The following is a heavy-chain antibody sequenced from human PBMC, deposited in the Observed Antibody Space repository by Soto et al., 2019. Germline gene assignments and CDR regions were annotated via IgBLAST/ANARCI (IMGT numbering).Heavy chain of an antibody. D-gene: IGHD5-12*01. CDR3: ARGGVATIFGDS. J-gene: IGHJ4*02. CDR2: IDSSSDTI. CDR1: GFTFSRYS. Sequence: PGGSLRLSCAASGFTFSRYSMNRVRQAPGKGLEWLSYIDSSSDTIYYADSVKGRFIISRDNAKNSLYLQMNSLRDEDTAVYYCARGGVATIFGDSWGQGTLVTVSS. V-gene: IGHV3-48*02.